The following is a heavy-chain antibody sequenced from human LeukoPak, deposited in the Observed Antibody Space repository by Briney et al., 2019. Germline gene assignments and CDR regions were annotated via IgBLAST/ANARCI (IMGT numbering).Heavy chain of an antibody. CDR1: GFTFSSYG. CDR3: AKGTRIVVVPAALFDY. V-gene: IGHV3-33*06. J-gene: IGHJ4*02. D-gene: IGHD2-2*01. Sequence: GGSLRLSCAASGFTFSSYGMHWVRQAPGKGLEWVAVIWYDGSNKYYADSVKGRFTISRDNSKNTLYLQMNSLRAEDTAMYYCAKGTRIVVVPAALFDYWGQGTLVTVSS. CDR2: IWYDGSNK.